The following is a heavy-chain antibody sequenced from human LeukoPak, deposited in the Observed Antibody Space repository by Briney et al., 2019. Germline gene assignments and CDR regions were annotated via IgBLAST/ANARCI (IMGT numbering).Heavy chain of an antibody. CDR2: ISGSGATT. J-gene: IGHJ4*02. CDR1: GFTSTNYA. Sequence: GGSLRLSCAASGFTSTNYAMGWVRQAPGKGLEWVSTISGSGATTYYADSVKGRFTISRDTSKNTLYLQMNSLRAEDTAVYYCARTYFCFDYWGQGILVTVSA. V-gene: IGHV3-23*01. CDR3: ARTYFCFDY. D-gene: IGHD1-14*01.